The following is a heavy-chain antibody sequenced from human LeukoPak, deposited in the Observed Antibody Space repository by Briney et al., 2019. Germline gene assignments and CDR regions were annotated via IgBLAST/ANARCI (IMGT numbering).Heavy chain of an antibody. CDR3: ARHAIAAAGTGAGFDP. Sequence: PSETLSLTCTVSGGSISSYYWSWIRQPPGKGLEWIGYIYYSGSTNYNPSLKSRVTISVDTSKNQFSLKLSSVTAADTAVYYCARHAIAAAGTGAGFDPWGQGTLVTVSS. D-gene: IGHD6-13*01. CDR1: GGSISSYY. J-gene: IGHJ5*02. V-gene: IGHV4-59*08. CDR2: IYYSGST.